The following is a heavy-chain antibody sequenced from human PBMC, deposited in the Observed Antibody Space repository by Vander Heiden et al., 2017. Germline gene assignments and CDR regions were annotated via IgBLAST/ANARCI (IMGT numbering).Heavy chain of an antibody. D-gene: IGHD5-18*01. CDR1: GFPFSSYS. Sequence: EVQLVESGGGLVKPGGSLRLSCAASGFPFSSYSMNWVRQAPGKGLEWVSSISSSSSYIYYADSVKGRFTISRDNAKNSLYLQMNSLRAEDTAVYYCARDTAMGFYGMDVWGQGTTVTVSS. J-gene: IGHJ6*02. CDR3: ARDTAMGFYGMDV. CDR2: ISSSSSYI. V-gene: IGHV3-21*01.